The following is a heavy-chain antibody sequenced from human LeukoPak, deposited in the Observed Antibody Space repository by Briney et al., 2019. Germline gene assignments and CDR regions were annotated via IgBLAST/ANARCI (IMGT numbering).Heavy chain of an antibody. D-gene: IGHD3-16*02. Sequence: ASVKVSCKASGGTFSSYAISWVRQAPGQGHEWMGGIIPIFGTANYAQKFQGRVTITTDESTSTAYMELSSLRSEDTAVYYCASNYVWGSYRPFDYWGQGTLVTVSS. V-gene: IGHV1-69*05. J-gene: IGHJ4*02. CDR2: IIPIFGTA. CDR1: GGTFSSYA. CDR3: ASNYVWGSYRPFDY.